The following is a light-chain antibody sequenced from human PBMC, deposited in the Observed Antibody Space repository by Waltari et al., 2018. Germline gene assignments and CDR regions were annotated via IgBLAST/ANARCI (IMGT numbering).Light chain of an antibody. Sequence: EIVLTQSPATLSLSPGERATLSCRASQSISRYLAWYQQTPGQAPRLLIYDASNRATGVPARFSGSGSGTDFTLTINSLEPEDFAVYYCQQRTNWPPWTFGQGTRVEI. CDR3: QQRTNWPPWT. CDR2: DAS. J-gene: IGKJ1*01. CDR1: QSISRY. V-gene: IGKV3-11*01.